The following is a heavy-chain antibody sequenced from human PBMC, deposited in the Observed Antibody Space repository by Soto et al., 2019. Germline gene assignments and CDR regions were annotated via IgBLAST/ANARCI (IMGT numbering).Heavy chain of an antibody. CDR1: GFTFSDHY. D-gene: IGHD3-3*01. Sequence: GGSLRLSCAASGFTFSDHYMDWVRQAPGKGLEWVGRTRNKANSYTTEYAASVKGRFTISRDDSKNSLYLKMNSLKTEDTAVYYCARVRSPWSGSDAFDIWGQGTMVTVSS. V-gene: IGHV3-72*01. CDR3: ARVRSPWSGSDAFDI. CDR2: TRNKANSYTT. J-gene: IGHJ3*02.